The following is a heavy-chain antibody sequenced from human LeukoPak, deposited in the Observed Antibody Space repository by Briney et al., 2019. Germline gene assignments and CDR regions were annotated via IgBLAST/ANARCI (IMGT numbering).Heavy chain of an antibody. V-gene: IGHV3-11*01. Sequence: AGGSLRLSCAASGFTFSDYYMSWIRQAPGKGLEWVAYITSSGDDIYYAASVKGRFTISRDNAKNALFLRMSSLRVEDTATYYGASDIVATSGDFWGQGTLVSVSS. CDR3: ASDIVATSGDF. CDR2: ITSSGDDI. CDR1: GFTFSDYY. J-gene: IGHJ4*02. D-gene: IGHD5-12*01.